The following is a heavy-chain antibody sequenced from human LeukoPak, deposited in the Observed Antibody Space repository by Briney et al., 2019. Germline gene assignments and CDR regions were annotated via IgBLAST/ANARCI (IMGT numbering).Heavy chain of an antibody. D-gene: IGHD6-19*01. CDR1: GFTFSSFS. CDR2: ITSSSRNI. Sequence: GSLRLSCATSGFTFSSFSMNWVRQAPGKGLEWASSITSSSRNIYYADSVKGRFTISRDNAKNSLYLQMNSLTAEDTAVYYCARVPSSGWFAENWGQGTLVTVSS. J-gene: IGHJ4*02. CDR3: ARVPSSGWFAEN. V-gene: IGHV3-21*01.